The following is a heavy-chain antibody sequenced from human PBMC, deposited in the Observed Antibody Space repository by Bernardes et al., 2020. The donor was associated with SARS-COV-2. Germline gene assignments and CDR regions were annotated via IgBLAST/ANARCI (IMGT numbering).Heavy chain of an antibody. CDR3: VRDKSRFIFDS. CDR2: IIGIGGST. D-gene: IGHD2-2*01. V-gene: IGHV3-23*01. J-gene: IGHJ4*02. CDR1: GSTFSNHG. Sequence: GGSLRLSCVASGSTFSNHGMSWVRQAPGKGLEWVSYIIGIGGSTYVADSVKGRFTISRDNSKNTLYLQMNNLRADDTAVYFCVRDKSRFIFDSWGQGTLVIVAS.